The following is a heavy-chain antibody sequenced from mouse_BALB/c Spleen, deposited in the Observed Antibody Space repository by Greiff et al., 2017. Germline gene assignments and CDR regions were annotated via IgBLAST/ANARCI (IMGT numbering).Heavy chain of an antibody. Sequence: EVQLVESGGGLVQPGGTLYLSCAASGFTFSDYYMYWVRQTPEKGLEWVATISDGGSYTYYPDSVKGRFIIYRNNDKNNLYLQMSSLKSEGTAMYYCARDGASAPWFAYWGQGTLVTVSA. V-gene: IGHV5-4*02. D-gene: IGHD6-1*01. J-gene: IGHJ3*01. CDR3: ARDGASAPWFAY. CDR2: ISDGGSYT. CDR1: GFTFSDYY.